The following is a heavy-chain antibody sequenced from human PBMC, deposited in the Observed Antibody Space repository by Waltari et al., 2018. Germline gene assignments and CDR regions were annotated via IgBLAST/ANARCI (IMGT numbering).Heavy chain of an antibody. D-gene: IGHD4-17*01. CDR2: IRSRGYNYAT. Sequence: DVQLVESGGGLVQPGGSLKLSCAASGFTFSGSGLHWVRQASGKGLEWIGRIRSRGYNYATEYAAPVKGRFTISRDDSKNTAYLQMNSLKTEDTAVYYCSYSLSTVITGTNYWGQGTLVTVSS. CDR3: SYSLSTVITGTNY. CDR1: GFTFSGSG. V-gene: IGHV3-73*01. J-gene: IGHJ4*02.